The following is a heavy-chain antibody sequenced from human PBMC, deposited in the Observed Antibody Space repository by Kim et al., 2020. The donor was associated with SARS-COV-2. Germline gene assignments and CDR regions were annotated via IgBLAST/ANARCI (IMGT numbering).Heavy chain of an antibody. V-gene: IGHV4-4*02. Sequence: SETLSLTCAVSGGSISRSNWWRWVRPPPGTGLGWIGEIYHSGSTNYNPSLKSRVTISVDKSKNQFSLKLTSVTAADTAVYYCARDQDWFDPWGQGTRVTVSS. J-gene: IGHJ5*02. CDR1: GGSISRSNW. CDR2: IYHSGST. CDR3: ARDQDWFDP.